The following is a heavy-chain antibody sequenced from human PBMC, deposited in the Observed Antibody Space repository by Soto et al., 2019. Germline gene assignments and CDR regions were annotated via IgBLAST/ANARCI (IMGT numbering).Heavy chain of an antibody. CDR1: GFTFNTYG. CDR3: AKSPNFYCSSPNCYKYYFDH. Sequence: GGSLRLSCAASGFTFNTYGMHWVRQAPGKGLEWVAVISYGGSEKYYVDSVKGRFTISKDNSKNTLYLQMNSLRPEDTAVYYCAKSPNFYCSSPNCYKYYFDHWGQGTRVTVSS. D-gene: IGHD2-2*02. CDR2: ISYGGSEK. V-gene: IGHV3-30*18. J-gene: IGHJ4*02.